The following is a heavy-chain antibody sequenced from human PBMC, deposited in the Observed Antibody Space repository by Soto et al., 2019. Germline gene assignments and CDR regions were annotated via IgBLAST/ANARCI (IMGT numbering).Heavy chain of an antibody. V-gene: IGHV1-69*08. CDR3: AREFTQRNADCGGDCEV. J-gene: IGHJ4*01. D-gene: IGHD2-21*01. CDR1: GGTFSSYT. Sequence: QVQLVQSGAEVKKPGSSVKVSCKASGGTFSSYTISWVRQAPGQGLEWMGRIIPILGIANYAQKFQGRVTITADKSTSTAYMELSSLRSEDTAVYYCAREFTQRNADCGGDCEVWGHGTLVTVSS. CDR2: IIPILGIA.